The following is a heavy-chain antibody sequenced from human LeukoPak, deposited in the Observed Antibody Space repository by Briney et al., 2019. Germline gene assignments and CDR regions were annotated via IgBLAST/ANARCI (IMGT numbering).Heavy chain of an antibody. CDR2: IYSGGST. CDR1: GFTVSSNY. CDR3: ARDRLWFGEFIYYGMDV. Sequence: GGSLRLSCAASGFTVSSNYMSWVRQAPGKGLEWVSVIYSGGSTYYADSVKGRFTISRDNSKNTLYLQMNSLRAEDTAVYYCARDRLWFGEFIYYGMDVWGQGTTVTVSS. V-gene: IGHV3-53*01. J-gene: IGHJ6*02. D-gene: IGHD3-10*01.